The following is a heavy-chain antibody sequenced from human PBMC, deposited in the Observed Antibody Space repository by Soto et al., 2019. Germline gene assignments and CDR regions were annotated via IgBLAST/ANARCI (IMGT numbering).Heavy chain of an antibody. Sequence: EVQLVESGGGLVQPGGSLRLSCGASGFSFSRYDMHWVRQGSGKGLEWLSTGTIAGDVYYSASVGGRFTVSRENARNSMYLQMNSLTVGDTAVYYCARAGRESGLNMVRGVLQTYHHYYGLDVWGQGTTITVS. CDR2: GTIAGDV. J-gene: IGHJ6*02. CDR3: ARAGRESGLNMVRGVLQTYHHYYGLDV. CDR1: GFSFSRYD. V-gene: IGHV3-13*01. D-gene: IGHD3-10*01.